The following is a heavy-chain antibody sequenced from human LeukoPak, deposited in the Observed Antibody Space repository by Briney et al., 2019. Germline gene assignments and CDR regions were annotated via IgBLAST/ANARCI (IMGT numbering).Heavy chain of an antibody. J-gene: IGHJ1*01. CDR3: AKDSSSGWFRGYFQH. V-gene: IGHV3-9*03. Sequence: PGGSLRLSCAASGFTFDDYAMHWVRQAPGNCLEWVSGISWNSGSIGYADSVKGRFTISRDNAKNSLYLQMNSLRAEDMALYYCAKDSSSGWFRGYFQHWGQGTLVTVSS. CDR1: GFTFDDYA. D-gene: IGHD6-19*01. CDR2: ISWNSGSI.